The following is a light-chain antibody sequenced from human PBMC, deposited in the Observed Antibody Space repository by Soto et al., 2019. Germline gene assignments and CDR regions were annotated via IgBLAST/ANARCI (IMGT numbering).Light chain of an antibody. J-gene: IGLJ1*01. CDR1: SSNIGSNT. V-gene: IGLV1-44*01. CDR2: SNN. Sequence: VLTQPPSASGTPGQRVTISCSGSSSNIGSNTVNWYQQLPGTAPKLLIYSNNQRPSGVPDRFSGSKSGTSASLAISGLQSENEADYYCAAWDDSLNGYVFGTGTKVTVL. CDR3: AAWDDSLNGYV.